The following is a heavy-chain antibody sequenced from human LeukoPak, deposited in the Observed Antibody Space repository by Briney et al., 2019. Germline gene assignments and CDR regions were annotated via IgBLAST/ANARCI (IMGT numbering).Heavy chain of an antibody. CDR3: ARVDSDYEDWLLLHPGAFDI. Sequence: PGGSLRLSCAASGFTFSSYWMHWVRQVPGKGLVWVSDINSDGSSTTYADSEKGRVTISRDNAKNSLYLQMNSLRDEDTAVYYCARVDSDYEDWLLLHPGAFDIWGQETMVTVSS. D-gene: IGHD3/OR15-3a*01. CDR1: GFTFSSYW. V-gene: IGHV3-74*01. CDR2: INSDGSST. J-gene: IGHJ3*02.